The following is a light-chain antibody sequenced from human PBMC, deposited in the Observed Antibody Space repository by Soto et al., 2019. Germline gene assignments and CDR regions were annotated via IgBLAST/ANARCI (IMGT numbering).Light chain of an antibody. V-gene: IGKV1-5*01. CDR2: DAS. Sequence: DIQMTQSPSTLSASVGDRVTITCRASQSISDWLAWYQQKPGKAPKILIYDASSLESEVPSRFSGSGSGTEFTPTISGLQPDYFANYYCQEYKNYYPSFGQGTRVEIK. CDR3: QEYKNYYPS. CDR1: QSISDW. J-gene: IGKJ1*01.